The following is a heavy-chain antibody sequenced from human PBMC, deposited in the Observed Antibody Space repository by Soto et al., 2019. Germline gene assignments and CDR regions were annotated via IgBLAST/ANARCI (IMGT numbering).Heavy chain of an antibody. CDR2: IIPILGIA. CDR3: ARVVAVYSYGYLDY. V-gene: IGHV1-69*02. J-gene: IGHJ4*02. Sequence: QVQLVQSGAEVKKPGSSVKVSCKASGGTFSSYTISWVRQAPGQGLEWMGRIIPILGIANYAQKFQGRVPITADKSTSTAYMELSSLRSEDTAVYYCARVVAVYSYGYLDYWGQGTLVTVSS. CDR1: GGTFSSYT. D-gene: IGHD5-18*01.